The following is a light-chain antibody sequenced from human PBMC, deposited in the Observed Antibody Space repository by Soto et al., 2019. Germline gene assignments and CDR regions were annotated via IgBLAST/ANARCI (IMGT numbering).Light chain of an antibody. V-gene: IGKV3-11*01. CDR3: QQRSKWPWT. Sequence: EIVLTQSPATLSLSPGERATLSCRASQSVSSYLAWYQQKPGQAPRLLIYDASNGATGIPARFSGSGSGTDFILTISSLEPEDSAVYYWQQRSKWPWTFGQGTKVEIK. CDR1: QSVSSY. J-gene: IGKJ1*01. CDR2: DAS.